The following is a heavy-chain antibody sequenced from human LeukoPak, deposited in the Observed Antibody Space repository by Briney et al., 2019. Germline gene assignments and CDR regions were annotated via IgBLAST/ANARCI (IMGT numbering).Heavy chain of an antibody. CDR3: ARVDYYDSSGYYYAVDY. CDR2: IYYSGST. D-gene: IGHD3-22*01. J-gene: IGHJ4*02. Sequence: SETLSLTCTVSGGSISSSSYYWGWIRQPPGKGLEWIGSIYYSGSTYYNPSLKSRVTISVDTSKNQFSLKLSSVTAADTAVYYCARVDYYDSSGYYYAVDYWGQGTLVTVSS. V-gene: IGHV4-39*07. CDR1: GGSISSSSYY.